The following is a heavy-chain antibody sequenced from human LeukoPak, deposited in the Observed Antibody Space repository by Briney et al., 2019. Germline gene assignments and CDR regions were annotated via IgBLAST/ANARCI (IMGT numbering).Heavy chain of an antibody. D-gene: IGHD6-6*01. CDR3: ARYLAAPYDAFDI. V-gene: IGHV1-2*02. J-gene: IGHJ3*02. CDR2: INANSGGT. Sequence: ASVKVSCKAPGYTFTGYCIHWVRQAPGQGLEWMGWINANSGGTNYAQKFQGRVTMTRDTSVSTAYMELSKLRSDDTAVYYCARYLAAPYDAFDIWGQGTMVTVSS. CDR1: GYTFTGYC.